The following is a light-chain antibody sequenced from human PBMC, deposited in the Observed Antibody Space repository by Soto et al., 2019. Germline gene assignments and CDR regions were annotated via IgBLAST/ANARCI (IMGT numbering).Light chain of an antibody. V-gene: IGLV2-14*01. J-gene: IGLJ3*02. CDR2: DVS. CDR1: SSDVGGYNY. Sequence: ALTQPASVSGSPGQSITISCTGTSSDVGGYNYVSWYQQHPGKAPKLMIYDVSNRPSGVSNRFSGSKSGNTASLTISGLQAEDEADYYCSSYTSSSWVFGGGTKVTVL. CDR3: SSYTSSSWV.